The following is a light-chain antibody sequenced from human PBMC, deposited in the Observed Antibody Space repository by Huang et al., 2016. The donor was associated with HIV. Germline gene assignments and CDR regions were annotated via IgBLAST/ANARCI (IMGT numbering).Light chain of an antibody. Sequence: DIQMTQSPPSLSAFVGDRVTITGRASQAISNYLAWYQLKPGKVPKLLIYGASTLQSGVPSRCSGSGSGTDFTLTISSLQPEDVAVYFCQKYDSAPRTFGPGTRVEIK. CDR3: QKYDSAPRT. CDR2: GAS. CDR1: QAISNY. V-gene: IGKV1-27*01. J-gene: IGKJ1*01.